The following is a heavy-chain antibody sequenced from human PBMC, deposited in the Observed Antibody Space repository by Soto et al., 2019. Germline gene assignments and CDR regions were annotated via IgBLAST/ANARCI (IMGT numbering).Heavy chain of an antibody. CDR2: IYYSGST. Sequence: SETLSLTCTASGGSISSSSYYWGWIRQPPGKGLEWIGSIYYSGSTYYNPSLKSRVTISRDNSKNTLFLQMNSLRADDTAVYYCARSVKDYNHYAWGQGTLVTVSS. V-gene: IGHV4-39*01. J-gene: IGHJ5*02. CDR1: GGSISSSSYY. D-gene: IGHD4-4*01. CDR3: ARSVKDYNHYA.